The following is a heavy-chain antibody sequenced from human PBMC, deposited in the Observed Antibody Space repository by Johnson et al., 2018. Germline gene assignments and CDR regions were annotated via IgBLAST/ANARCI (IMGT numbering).Heavy chain of an antibody. CDR2: LSYDGSNK. D-gene: IGHD3-22*01. J-gene: IGHJ6*02. CDR1: GFTFSSYG. CDR3: ANGEGVVPRLGMDV. Sequence: QVQLVESGGGVVQPGRSLRLCCAASGFTFSSYGMHWVRQAPGKGLEWVAVLSYDGSNKYYADSVKGRFTISRDTSKNTLYLQMNSLRAEETAVYYCANGEGVVPRLGMDVWGQGTTVTVSS. V-gene: IGHV3-30*18.